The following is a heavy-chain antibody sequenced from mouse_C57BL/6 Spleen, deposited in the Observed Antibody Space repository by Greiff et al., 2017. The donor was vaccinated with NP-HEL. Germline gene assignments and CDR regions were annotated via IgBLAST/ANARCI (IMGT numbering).Heavy chain of an antibody. CDR1: GYAFSSSW. CDR2: IYPGDGDT. CDR3: AREGATTVVFDY. Sequence: QVQLKQSGPELVKPGASVKISCKASGYAFSSSWMNWVKQRPGKGLEWIGRIYPGDGDTNYNGKFKGKATLTADKSSSTAYMQLSSLTSEDSAVYFCAREGATTVVFDYWGQGTTLTVSS. J-gene: IGHJ2*01. D-gene: IGHD1-1*01. V-gene: IGHV1-82*01.